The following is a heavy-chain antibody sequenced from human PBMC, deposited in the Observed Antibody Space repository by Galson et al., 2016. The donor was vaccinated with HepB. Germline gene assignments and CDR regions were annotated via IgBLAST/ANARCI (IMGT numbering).Heavy chain of an antibody. CDR1: GGSFSAYY. J-gene: IGHJ3*02. D-gene: IGHD6-19*01. V-gene: IGHV4-34*01. CDR2: INHSGNT. Sequence: ETLSLTCAVYGGSFSAYYWSWIRQPPGKGLEWIGEINHSGNTNYNPSLKSRVTISVDTSKNQFSLKLSSVTAADTAVYYCATYPPSDSSGWSGAFDIWGQGTMVTVSS. CDR3: ATYPPSDSSGWSGAFDI.